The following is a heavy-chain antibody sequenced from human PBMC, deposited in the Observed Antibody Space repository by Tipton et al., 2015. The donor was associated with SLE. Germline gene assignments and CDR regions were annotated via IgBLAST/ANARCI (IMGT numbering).Heavy chain of an antibody. CDR2: IYYSGST. J-gene: IGHJ4*02. Sequence: TLSLTCTVSGGSISSSSYYWGWIRQPPGKGLEWIGSIYYSGSTYYNPSLKSRVTISVDTSKNQFSLKLSSVTAADTAVYYCARYARGYSGYEGFDYWGQGTLVTVSS. V-gene: IGHV4-39*07. D-gene: IGHD5-12*01. CDR1: GGSISSSSYY. CDR3: ARYARGYSGYEGFDY.